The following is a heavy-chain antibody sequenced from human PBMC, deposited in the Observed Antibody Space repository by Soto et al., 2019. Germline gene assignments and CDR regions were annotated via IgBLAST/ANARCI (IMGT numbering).Heavy chain of an antibody. CDR2: ISWNSGSI. CDR3: ALKGGYSGYAHPGSFDY. D-gene: IGHD5-12*01. CDR1: GFTFDDYA. Sequence: PGGYLRLSCAASGFTFDDYAMHGVRQAPGKGLEWFSGISWNSGSIGYADSVKGRFTISRDNAKNSLYLQMNSLRAEDTALYYCALKGGYSGYAHPGSFDYWGQGPLFTVSS. J-gene: IGHJ4*02. V-gene: IGHV3-9*01.